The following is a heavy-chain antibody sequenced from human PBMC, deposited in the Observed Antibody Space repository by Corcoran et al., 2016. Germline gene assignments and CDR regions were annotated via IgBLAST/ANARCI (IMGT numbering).Heavy chain of an antibody. J-gene: IGHJ4*02. CDR1: GFTFSSYS. CDR3: ARDPPEYGCDLIGY. D-gene: IGHD2-21*02. V-gene: IGHV3-21*01. CDR2: ISSSSSYI. Sequence: EVQLVESGGGLVKPGGSLRLSCAASGFTFSSYSMNWVRQAPGKGLEWVSSISSSSSYIYYADSVKGRFTISRDNAKNSLYLQMNSLRAEDTAVYYCARDPPEYGCDLIGYCGQGTLVTVSS.